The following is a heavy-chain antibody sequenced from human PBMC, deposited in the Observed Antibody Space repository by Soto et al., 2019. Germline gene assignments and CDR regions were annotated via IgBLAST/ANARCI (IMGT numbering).Heavy chain of an antibody. Sequence: EVQLVESGGRLVKPGESLRLSCVASGFDFSYYTMNWVRQAPGKGLEWVSAISASSSHKYSADSVRGRFTFSRDNANNSLYLQMNNLRVEDTAVYYCARLRSDAFDIWGQGTLVIVSS. V-gene: IGHV3-21*02. CDR1: GFDFSYYT. J-gene: IGHJ3*02. CDR3: ARLRSDAFDI. D-gene: IGHD4-17*01. CDR2: ISASSSHK.